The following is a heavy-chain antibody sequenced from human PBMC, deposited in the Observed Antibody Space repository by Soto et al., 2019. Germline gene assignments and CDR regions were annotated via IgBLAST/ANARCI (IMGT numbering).Heavy chain of an antibody. CDR2: ISGSGGST. J-gene: IGHJ6*03. CDR3: AKGKQLTGGVSYMDV. Sequence: GGSLRLSCAASGFTFSSYAMSWVRQAPGKGLEWVSAISGSGGSTYYADSVKGRFTISRDNSKNTLYLQMNSLRAEDTAVYYCAKGKQLTGGVSYMDVWGKGTTVTVSS. V-gene: IGHV3-23*01. CDR1: GFTFSSYA. D-gene: IGHD6-13*01.